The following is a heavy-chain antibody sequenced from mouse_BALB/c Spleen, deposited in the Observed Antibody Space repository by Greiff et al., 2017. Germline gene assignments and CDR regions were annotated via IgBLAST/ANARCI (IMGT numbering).Heavy chain of an antibody. D-gene: IGHD1-1*01. V-gene: IGHV3-2*02. Sequence: DVQLQESGPGLVKPSQSLSLTCTVTGYSITSDYAWNWIRQFPGNKLEWMGYISYSGSTSYNPSLKSRISITRDTSKNQFFLQLNSVTTEDTATYYCARTPYYYGSFTGGAYWGQGTLVTVSA. J-gene: IGHJ3*01. CDR2: ISYSGST. CDR1: GYSITSDYA. CDR3: ARTPYYYGSFTGGAY.